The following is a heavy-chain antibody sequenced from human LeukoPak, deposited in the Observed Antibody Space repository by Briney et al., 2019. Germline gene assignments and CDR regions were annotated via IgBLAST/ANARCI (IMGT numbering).Heavy chain of an antibody. CDR1: GGSISSYY. J-gene: IGHJ4*02. Sequence: SETLSLTCTVSGGSISSYYWSWIRQPPGKGLEWIGYIYYSGSTNYNPSLKRRVTISVDTSKNQRAPKLSSVTAADTAVYYCARGGSGTYLSHLRFDYWGQGTLVTVSS. V-gene: IGHV4-59*01. CDR2: IYYSGST. D-gene: IGHD3-10*01. CDR3: ARGGSGTYLSHLRFDY.